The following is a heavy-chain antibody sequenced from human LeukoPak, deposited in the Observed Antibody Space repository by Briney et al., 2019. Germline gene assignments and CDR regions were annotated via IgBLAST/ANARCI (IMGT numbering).Heavy chain of an antibody. J-gene: IGHJ6*02. D-gene: IGHD5-18*01. CDR2: IKQDGSET. CDR3: ARDRGLETAMVSHGMDV. V-gene: IGHV3-7*01. CDR1: GFMFSNHW. Sequence: GGSLRLSCAASGFMFSNHWMTWVRQAPGKGLEWVANIKQDGSETYYMDYVKGRFTISRDNAKNSLHLQMNSLRAEDTAVYYCARDRGLETAMVSHGMDVWGQGTTVTVSS.